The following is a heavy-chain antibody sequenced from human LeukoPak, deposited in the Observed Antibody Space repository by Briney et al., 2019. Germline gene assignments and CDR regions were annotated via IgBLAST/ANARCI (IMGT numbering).Heavy chain of an antibody. CDR3: ARDLTGDTGFDY. CDR2: ISYDGSNK. Sequence: GGSLRLSCAASGFTFSSYWMHWVRQAPGKGLEWVAVISYDGSNKYYADSVKGRFTISRDNSKNTLYLQMNSLRAEDTAVYYCARDLTGDTGFDYWGQGTLVTVSS. J-gene: IGHJ4*02. CDR1: GFTFSSYW. D-gene: IGHD7-27*01. V-gene: IGHV3-30-3*01.